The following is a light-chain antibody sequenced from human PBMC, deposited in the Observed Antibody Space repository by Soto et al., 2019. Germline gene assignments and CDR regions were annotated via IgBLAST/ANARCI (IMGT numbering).Light chain of an antibody. CDR1: SSDVGSYNL. J-gene: IGLJ3*02. CDR2: EGS. Sequence: QSVLTQPASVSGSPGQSITISCTGTSSDVGSYNLVSWYQQHPGKAPKLMIYEGSKRPSGVSNRFSGSKSGNTASLTISGLQAEDEADYYCCSYAGSSTLWVFGGGTNSPS. CDR3: CSYAGSSTLWV. V-gene: IGLV2-23*01.